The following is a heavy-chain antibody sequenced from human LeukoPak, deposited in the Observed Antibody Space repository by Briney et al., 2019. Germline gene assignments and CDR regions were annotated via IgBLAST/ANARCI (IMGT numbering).Heavy chain of an antibody. CDR1: GGSISSGSYY. Sequence: SETPSLTCTVSGGSISSGSYYWSWIRQPAGKGLEWIGRIYTSGSTNYNPSLKSRVTISVDTSKNQFSLKLSSVTAADTAVYYCARGYCSSTSCYLDYWGQGTLVTVSS. V-gene: IGHV4-61*02. D-gene: IGHD2-2*01. J-gene: IGHJ4*02. CDR3: ARGYCSSTSCYLDY. CDR2: IYTSGST.